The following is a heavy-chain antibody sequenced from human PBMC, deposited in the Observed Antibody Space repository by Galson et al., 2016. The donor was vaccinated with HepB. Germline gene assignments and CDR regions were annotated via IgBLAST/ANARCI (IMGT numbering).Heavy chain of an antibody. CDR2: VNHDGRET. D-gene: IGHD2-21*02. J-gene: IGHJ6*03. V-gene: IGHV3-7*03. CDR3: AREPYCGGDCYGPNRYYYFMDV. CDR1: GFTFSSFW. Sequence: SLRLSCAGSGFTFSSFWMSWVRQVPGKGLEWVANVNHDGRETHCADSVRGRFTIFRDNAKKSLYLQINNLRVGDTAVYYCAREPYCGGDCYGPNRYYYFMDVWGKGTTVTVSS.